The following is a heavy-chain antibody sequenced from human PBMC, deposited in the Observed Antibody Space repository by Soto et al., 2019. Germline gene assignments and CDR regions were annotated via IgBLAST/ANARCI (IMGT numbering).Heavy chain of an antibody. D-gene: IGHD4-17*01. CDR2: IYSSGST. J-gene: IGHJ6*02. CDR1: GGSIDNFY. Sequence: SETLSLTCTVSGGSIDNFYWSWIRQPPGKGLEWIGYIYSSGSTNYNPSLKSRVTILVDRSKNQFSLKLSSVTAADTAVYFCARDCPYSTVTASGGMDVWGQGTTVTVYS. CDR3: ARDCPYSTVTASGGMDV. V-gene: IGHV4-59*01.